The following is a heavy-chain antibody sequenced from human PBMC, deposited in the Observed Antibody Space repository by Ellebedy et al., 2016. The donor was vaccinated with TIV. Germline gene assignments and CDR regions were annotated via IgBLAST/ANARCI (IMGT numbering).Heavy chain of an antibody. CDR1: GFTFDDYA. D-gene: IGHD3-10*01. CDR2: ISWNSGSI. V-gene: IGHV3-9*03. J-gene: IGHJ6*02. CDR3: AKGSHYYGSGTFYGMDV. Sequence: SLKISCAASGFTFDDYAMHWVRQAPGKGLAWVSGISWNSGSIGYADSVKGRFTISRDNAKNSLYLQMNSLRAEDMALYYCAKGSHYYGSGTFYGMDVWGQGTTVTVSS.